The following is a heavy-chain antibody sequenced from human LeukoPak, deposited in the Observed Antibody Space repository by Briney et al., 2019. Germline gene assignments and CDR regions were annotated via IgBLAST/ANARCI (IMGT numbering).Heavy chain of an antibody. V-gene: IGHV3-30*02. CDR3: AKDYGSWCIDY. CDR1: GFTFSSYG. CDR2: IWYDGSNK. J-gene: IGHJ4*02. Sequence: PGGSLRLSCAASGFTFSSYGMHWVRQAPGKGLEWVAFIWYDGSNKYYADSVKGRFTISRDNSKNTLYLQMNSLRAEDTAVYYCAKDYGSWCIDYWGQGTLVTVSS. D-gene: IGHD3-10*01.